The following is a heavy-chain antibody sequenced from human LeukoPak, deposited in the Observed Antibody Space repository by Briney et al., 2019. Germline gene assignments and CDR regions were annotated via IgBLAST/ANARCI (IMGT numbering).Heavy chain of an antibody. CDR2: IIPNDGDT. V-gene: IGHV1-2*02. CDR3: ARANFLYCSSTTCLFDY. CDR1: GYTFNDYY. D-gene: IGHD2-2*01. Sequence: ASVKVSCKASGYTFNDYYMHWVRQAPGQGFEWMGWIIPNDGDTNYAQKFQGRVTMTRDTSISTAHMEVSRLRSDDTAVYYCARANFLYCSSTTCLFDYWGQRTLVTVSS. J-gene: IGHJ4*02.